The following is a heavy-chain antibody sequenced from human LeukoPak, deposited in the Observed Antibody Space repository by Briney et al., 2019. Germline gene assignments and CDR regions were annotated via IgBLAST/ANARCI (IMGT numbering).Heavy chain of an antibody. D-gene: IGHD5-24*01. V-gene: IGHV1-2*02. CDR1: GYTFTGYY. J-gene: IGHJ4*02. CDR2: INPNSGGT. CDR3: ARDRVARDGQFDY. Sequence: ASVKVSCKASGYTFTGYYMHWVRQAPGQGLEWMGWINPNSGGTNYAQKFQGRVTMTRDTSISTAYVELSRLRSDDTAVHYCARDRVARDGQFDYWGQGTLVTVSS.